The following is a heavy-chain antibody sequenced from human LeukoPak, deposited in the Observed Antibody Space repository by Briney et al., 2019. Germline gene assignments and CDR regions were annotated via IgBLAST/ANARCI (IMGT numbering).Heavy chain of an antibody. D-gene: IGHD1-26*01. CDR1: GFSLSASGMR. Sequence: SGPALVKPTQTLTLTCTFSGFSLSASGMRVSWIRQPPGKALEWLARIDWDDDKFYSTSLKTRLTISKDTSKNEVVLTMTNMDPVDTATYYCARTSLGAFDYWGQGTLVTVSP. CDR2: IDWDDDK. J-gene: IGHJ4*02. CDR3: ARTSLGAFDY. V-gene: IGHV2-70*04.